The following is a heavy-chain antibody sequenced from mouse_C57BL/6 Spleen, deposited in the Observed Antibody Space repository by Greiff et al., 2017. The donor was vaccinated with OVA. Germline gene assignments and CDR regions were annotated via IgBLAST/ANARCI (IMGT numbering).Heavy chain of an antibody. CDR3: ARGDYDDYAMDY. V-gene: IGHV1-50*01. Sequence: VQLQQPGAVLVKPGASVKLSCKASGYTFTSYWMQWVKQRPGQGLEWIGEIDPSDSYTNYNQKFKGKATLTVDTSSSTAYMQLSSLTSEDSAVYYCARGDYDDYAMDYWGQGTSVTVSS. J-gene: IGHJ4*01. CDR2: IDPSDSYT. D-gene: IGHD2-4*01. CDR1: GYTFTSYW.